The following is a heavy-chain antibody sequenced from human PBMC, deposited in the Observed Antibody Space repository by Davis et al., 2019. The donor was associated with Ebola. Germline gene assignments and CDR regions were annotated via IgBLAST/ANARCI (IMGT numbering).Heavy chain of an antibody. CDR3: ATGGYYASGSHDY. V-gene: IGHV5-51*01. D-gene: IGHD3-10*01. CDR1: GYSFTSYW. Sequence: PGGSLRLSCKGSGYSFTSYWIGWVRQMPGKGLEWMGIIYPGDSDTRYSPSFQGQVTISADKSISTAYLQWRSLKASDTAVYYCATGGYYASGSHDYWGQGTLVTVSS. J-gene: IGHJ4*02. CDR2: IYPGDSDT.